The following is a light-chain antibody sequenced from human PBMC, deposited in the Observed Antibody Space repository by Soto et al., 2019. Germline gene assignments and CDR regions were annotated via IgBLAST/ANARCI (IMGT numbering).Light chain of an antibody. CDR2: DVT. CDR3: ISYASINTYV. J-gene: IGLJ1*01. Sequence: QSLLTQPASVSGSPGQSITISCTGTSSEVGGYDYVSWYQQHPGKAPKLMIYDVTNRPSGVSYRFSGSKSGNTASLTISGLQAEDEADYYCISYASINTYVFGTGTKVTVL. CDR1: SSEVGGYDY. V-gene: IGLV2-14*01.